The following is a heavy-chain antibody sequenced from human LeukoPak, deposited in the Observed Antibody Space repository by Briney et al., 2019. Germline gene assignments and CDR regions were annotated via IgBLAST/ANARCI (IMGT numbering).Heavy chain of an antibody. CDR1: GFKLIGYS. CDR2: INSSSGTI. D-gene: IGHD3-22*01. J-gene: IGHJ4*02. Sequence: TGGSLGLSCAASGFKLIGYSMNWVRQAPGKGLEWVSYINSSSGTIIYADSVKGRFTISRDNAKNSLYLQMNSLRAEDTAVYYCAKEGDNTGYRYFDDWGQGTPVTVSS. CDR3: AKEGDNTGYRYFDD. V-gene: IGHV3-48*04.